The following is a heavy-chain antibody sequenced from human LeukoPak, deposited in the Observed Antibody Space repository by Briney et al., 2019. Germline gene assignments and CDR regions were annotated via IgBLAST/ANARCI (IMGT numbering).Heavy chain of an antibody. Sequence: GGSLRLSCAASGFMFSNYAMSWVRQAPGKGLERISGITDSGDDTFHADSVKGRFTISRDDSKNTLFLQMNSLRAEDTAVYFCAKVKWKLIGYFDYWGQGTLVTVSS. V-gene: IGHV3-23*01. CDR3: AKVKWKLIGYFDY. CDR2: ITDSGDDT. CDR1: GFMFSNYA. J-gene: IGHJ4*02. D-gene: IGHD1-20*01.